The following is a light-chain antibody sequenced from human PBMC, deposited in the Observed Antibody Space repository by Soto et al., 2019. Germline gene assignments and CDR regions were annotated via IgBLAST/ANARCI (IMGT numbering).Light chain of an antibody. CDR3: HQRSDWPRT. Sequence: EIVLTQSPATLSLSPGERATLSCRASQSVSTYLGWYQQKPGQAPRLLIYESTTRATGVPARFSGSGSETDFTLTISSLEPEDFAVYYCHQRSDWPRTFGQGTKLEIK. V-gene: IGKV3-11*01. CDR2: EST. J-gene: IGKJ2*01. CDR1: QSVSTY.